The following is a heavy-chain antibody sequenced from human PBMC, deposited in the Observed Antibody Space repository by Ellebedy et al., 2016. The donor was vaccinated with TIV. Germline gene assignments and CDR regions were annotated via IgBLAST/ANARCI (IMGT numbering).Heavy chain of an antibody. CDR2: INPASGNS. CDR3: ARGGNYYYDSSGYYYNY. J-gene: IGHJ4*02. D-gene: IGHD3-22*01. Sequence: ASVKVSCKASGYTFTSYFLYWVRQAPGQGLEWMGMINPASGNSNYAQKFQGRVAMTRDTYTNTVYIELSRLRSEDTAVYYCARGGNYYYDSSGYYYNYWGQGTLVTVSS. CDR1: GYTFTSYF. V-gene: IGHV1-46*01.